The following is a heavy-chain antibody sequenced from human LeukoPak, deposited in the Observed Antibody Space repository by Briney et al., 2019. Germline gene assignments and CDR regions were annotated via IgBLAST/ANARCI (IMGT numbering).Heavy chain of an antibody. V-gene: IGHV4-59*12. CDR1: GDAISRYL. D-gene: IGHD6-13*01. Sequence: SETLSLTCSVSGDAISRYLWSWIRQPPGKGLECIGYVFYSGTTNYNPSLKSRVTISLGTSKDQFSLKLRSVTAADTAVYYCARHGYSSSWYPVFLWYFDLWGRGTLVTVSS. J-gene: IGHJ2*01. CDR3: ARHGYSSSWYPVFLWYFDL. CDR2: VFYSGTT.